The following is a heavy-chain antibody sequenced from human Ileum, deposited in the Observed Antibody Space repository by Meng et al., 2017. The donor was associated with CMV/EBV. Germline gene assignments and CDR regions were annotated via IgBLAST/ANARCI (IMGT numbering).Heavy chain of an antibody. CDR1: GFTFSSYA. CDR3: ARGDCYDSSGYHAEEGADY. Sequence: GESLKISCAASGFTFSSYAMSWVRQAPGKGLEWVSYISSRSSTIYYADSVKGRFTISRDNAKNSLYLQMDSLRAEDTAVYYCARGDCYDSSGYHAEEGADYWGQGTLVTVSS. CDR2: ISSRSSTI. V-gene: IGHV3-48*04. J-gene: IGHJ4*02. D-gene: IGHD3-22*01.